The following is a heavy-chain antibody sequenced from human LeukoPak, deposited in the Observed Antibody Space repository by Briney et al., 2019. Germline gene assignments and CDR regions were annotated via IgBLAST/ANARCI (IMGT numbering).Heavy chain of an antibody. J-gene: IGHJ4*02. V-gene: IGHV4-30-2*01. D-gene: IGHD5-18*01. CDR2: IYHSGST. CDR1: GGSTSSGGYS. Sequence: SETLSLTCAVSGGSTSSGGYSWSWIRQPPGKGLEWIGYIYHSGSTYYNPSLKSRVTISVDRSKNQFSLKLSSVTAADTAVYYCARARDSYGLWDYFDYWGQGTLVTASS. CDR3: ARARDSYGLWDYFDY.